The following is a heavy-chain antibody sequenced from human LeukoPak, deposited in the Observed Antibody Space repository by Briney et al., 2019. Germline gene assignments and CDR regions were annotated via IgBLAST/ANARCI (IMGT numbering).Heavy chain of an antibody. CDR2: IHYSGSS. D-gene: IGHD2-8*01. V-gene: IGHV4-59*08. Sequence: PSETLSLTCTVSGGSISSYYWSWIRQSPEKGLEWIGNIHYSGSSIYNPSLMSRVSMSIDTSMKQFFLKLTSVTAADTAVYYCVLAPNSNWFDFWGQGILVTVSS. J-gene: IGHJ5*01. CDR1: GGSISSYY. CDR3: VLAPNSNWFDF.